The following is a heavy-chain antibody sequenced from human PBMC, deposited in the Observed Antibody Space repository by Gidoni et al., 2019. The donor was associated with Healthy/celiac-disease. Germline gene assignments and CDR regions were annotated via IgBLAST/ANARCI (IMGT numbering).Heavy chain of an antibody. CDR3: AREGGDPGSIVAAAGTRDFDY. J-gene: IGHJ4*02. CDR1: GYSFTGHY. V-gene: IGHV1-2*02. CDR2: INPNSGGT. Sequence: LVQSRAEEKKPGSSVKIPSPAYGYSFTGHYMHRVRQAPGQGLEWMGWINPNSGGTNYAQKFQGRVTMTKDTSISTAYMKLSRLRSDDTAVYCCAREGGDPGSIVAAAGTRDFDYWGQGTLVTVSS. D-gene: IGHD6-13*01.